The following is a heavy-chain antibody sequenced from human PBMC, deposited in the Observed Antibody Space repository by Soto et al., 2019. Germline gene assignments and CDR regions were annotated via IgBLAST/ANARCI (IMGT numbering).Heavy chain of an antibody. V-gene: IGHV3-33*07. CDR1: GFTFRSYG. Sequence: PGGSLRLSCAASGFTFRSYGRSWVRQTPGKGLEWLAIIQYDGSKEYYADSVKGRFSISRDNSKNTLDLQMNSLRAEDSAVYYCARDRTYYGSGAGGMDVWGQGTTVTVYS. CDR2: IQYDGSKE. CDR3: ARDRTYYGSGAGGMDV. J-gene: IGHJ6*02. D-gene: IGHD3-10*01.